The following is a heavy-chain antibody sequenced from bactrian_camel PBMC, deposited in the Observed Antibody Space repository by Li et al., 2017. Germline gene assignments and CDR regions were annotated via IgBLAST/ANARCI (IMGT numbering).Heavy chain of an antibody. Sequence: VQLVESGGGSVQSGGSLRLTCTASGYASAIKCWGWFRQAPGKEREGIVIKYNLRGANYWAEDVKGRFSISQDYRNNTQFLQMNRLKPEDTGVYYCAAGGWYGTPDLSAQGYKYWVQGTQVTV. D-gene: IGHD5*01. CDR3: AAGGWYGTPDLSAQGYKY. J-gene: IGHJ4*01. CDR1: GYASAIKC. CDR2: KYNLRGAN. V-gene: IGHV3-2*01.